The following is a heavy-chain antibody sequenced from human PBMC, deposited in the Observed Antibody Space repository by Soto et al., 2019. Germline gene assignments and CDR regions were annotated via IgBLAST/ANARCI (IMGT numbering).Heavy chain of an antibody. J-gene: IGHJ5*02. CDR3: ARYLMDIVATIAVAGGDWFDP. CDR1: GGTFSSYA. Sequence: SVKVSCKASGGTFSSYAISWVRQAPGQGLEWMGGIIPIFGTANYAQKFQGRVTITADKSTSTAYMELSSLRSEDTAVYYCARYLMDIVATIAVAGGDWFDPWGQGTLVTVSS. CDR2: IIPIFGTA. V-gene: IGHV1-69*06. D-gene: IGHD5-12*01.